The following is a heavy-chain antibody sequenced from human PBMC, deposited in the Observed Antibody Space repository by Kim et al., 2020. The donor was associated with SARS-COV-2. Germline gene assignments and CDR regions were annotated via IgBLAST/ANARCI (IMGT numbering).Heavy chain of an antibody. V-gene: IGHV4-59*01. D-gene: IGHD2-15*01. CDR3: ARLSVALDF. Sequence: RGCTNYNPSRKSRVTISADTSKNQFSLRLSSVTAADTAVYYCARLSVALDFWGQGTLVTVSS. CDR2: RGCT. J-gene: IGHJ4*02.